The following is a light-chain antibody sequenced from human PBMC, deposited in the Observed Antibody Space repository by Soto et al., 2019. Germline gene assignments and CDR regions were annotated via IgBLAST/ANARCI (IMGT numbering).Light chain of an antibody. CDR3: QQYGLSPGLFT. J-gene: IGKJ3*01. V-gene: IGKV3-20*01. CDR1: QSVTNSY. Sequence: EIVLTQSPGTLSLSPGERATLSCRASQSVTNSYLAWYQQKPGQAPRLLIYLASTRATGIPERFSGSGSGTDFTLTISRLDPEDVAVYYCQQYGLSPGLFTFGPGTKVDIK. CDR2: LAS.